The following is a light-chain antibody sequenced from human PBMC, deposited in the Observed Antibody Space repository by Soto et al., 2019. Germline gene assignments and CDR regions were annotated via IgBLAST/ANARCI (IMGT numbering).Light chain of an antibody. J-gene: IGKJ3*01. V-gene: IGKV3-20*01. Sequence: EVVLTQSPATLSLSPGERVTLSCRASQSVSSTYLAWYQQRPGQAPRLLIYDASTRATGIPDRFSGSGSGTGFTLTISRLEPEDFALYYCQHYGTSPGLFTFGPGTKVDIK. CDR3: QHYGTSPGLFT. CDR1: QSVSSTY. CDR2: DAS.